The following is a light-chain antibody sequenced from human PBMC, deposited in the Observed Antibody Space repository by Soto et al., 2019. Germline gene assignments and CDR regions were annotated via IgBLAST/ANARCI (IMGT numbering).Light chain of an antibody. CDR3: QQRSNWRTWT. CDR1: QSVSSY. Sequence: EIVLTHSPATLSLSPGERATLSFWASQSVSSYLAWYQQKPGQAPRLLIYDASNRATGIPARFSGSGSGTDFTLTISSLEPEDFAVYYCQQRSNWRTWTFGQGTKVDI. V-gene: IGKV3-11*01. CDR2: DAS. J-gene: IGKJ1*01.